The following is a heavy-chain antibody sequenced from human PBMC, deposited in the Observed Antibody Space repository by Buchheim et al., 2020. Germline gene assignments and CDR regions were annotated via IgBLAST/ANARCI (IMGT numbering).Heavy chain of an antibody. CDR3: ASREAYYYGSGNYYDVDY. J-gene: IGHJ4*02. CDR2: INHSGST. D-gene: IGHD3-10*01. Sequence: QVQLQQWGAGLLKPSETLSLTCAVYGGSFSAYYWSWIRQPPGKGLEWIGEINHSGSTNYNPSLKSRVSISVDTSKNHFSLDRNSVTAADTAVYYCASREAYYYGSGNYYDVDYWGQGTL. V-gene: IGHV4-34*02. CDR1: GGSFSAYY.